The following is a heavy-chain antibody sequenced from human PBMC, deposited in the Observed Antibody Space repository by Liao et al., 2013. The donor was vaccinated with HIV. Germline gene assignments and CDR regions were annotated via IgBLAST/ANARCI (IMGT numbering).Heavy chain of an antibody. CDR1: GGSISSGGYS. D-gene: IGHD2-21*01. V-gene: IGHV4-30-2*01. Sequence: QLQLQESGSGLVKPSQTLSLTCAVSGGSISSGGYSWSWIREPPGKGLEWIGYIYHSGSTYYNPSLKSRVTISVDKSKNQYSLKLRSVTAADTAVYYCARDQAPAILWWWIVYRSYWYFVSLGPVGTLGHCLL. CDR3: ARDQAPAILWWWIVYRSYWYFVS. CDR2: IYHSGST. J-gene: IGHJ2*01.